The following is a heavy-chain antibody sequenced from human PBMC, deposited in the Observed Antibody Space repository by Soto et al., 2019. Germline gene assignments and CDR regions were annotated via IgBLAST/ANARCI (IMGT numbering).Heavy chain of an antibody. V-gene: IGHV5-51*01. Sequence: GESLKISCQGSGYSFLNYWIGWVRQMPGKDLEWIGIIYPDDSETRYSPSFQGRVTISVDRSITTTYLQWNTLQASDTAMYYCARLNCSSTSCYPDGYYYYGMDVWGQGTTVTVSS. CDR3: ARLNCSSTSCYPDGYYYYGMDV. D-gene: IGHD2-2*01. J-gene: IGHJ6*02. CDR2: IYPDDSET. CDR1: GYSFLNYW.